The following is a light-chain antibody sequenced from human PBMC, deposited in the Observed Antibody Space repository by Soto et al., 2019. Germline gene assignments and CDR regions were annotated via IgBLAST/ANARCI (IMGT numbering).Light chain of an antibody. V-gene: IGKV1-27*01. Sequence: DIQMTQSPSSLSAFVGDRVTITCRASQDIGNFLAWYQQKPGKVPKLLIYAASTLQSGVPSRFSGSGSGTDFTLTISSLQPEDVATYYCPKCKVAPFTFGGGTKVEIX. CDR3: PKCKVAPFT. CDR2: AAS. CDR1: QDIGNF. J-gene: IGKJ4*01.